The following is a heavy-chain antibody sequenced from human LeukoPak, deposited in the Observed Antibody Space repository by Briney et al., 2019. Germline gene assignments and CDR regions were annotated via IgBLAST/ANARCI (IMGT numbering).Heavy chain of an antibody. CDR3: ARGYDSSGYYFGY. Sequence: WWSWVRQPPGKGLEWMGIIYPGDSDTRYSPSFQGQVTISADKSISTAYLQWSSLKASDTAMYYCARGYDSSGYYFGYWGQGTLVTVSS. CDR1: W. J-gene: IGHJ4*02. CDR2: IYPGDSDT. V-gene: IGHV5-51*01. D-gene: IGHD3-22*01.